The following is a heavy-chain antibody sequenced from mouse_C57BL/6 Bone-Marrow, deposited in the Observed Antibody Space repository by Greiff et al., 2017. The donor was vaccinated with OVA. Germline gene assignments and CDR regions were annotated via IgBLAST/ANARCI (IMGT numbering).Heavy chain of an antibody. V-gene: IGHV14-4*01. Sequence: EVQLQQSGAELVRPGASVKLSCTASGFNIKDDYMHWVKQRPEQGLEWIGWIDPENGDTEYASKFQGKATITADTSSNTAYLQLSSLTSEGTAVYYCNGGITTVNYWGKGTTLTVSS. CDR2: IDPENGDT. D-gene: IGHD1-1*01. J-gene: IGHJ2*01. CDR1: GFNIKDDY. CDR3: NGGITTVNY.